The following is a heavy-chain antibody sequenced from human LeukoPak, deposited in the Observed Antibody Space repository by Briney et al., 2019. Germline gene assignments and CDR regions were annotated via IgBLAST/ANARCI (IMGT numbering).Heavy chain of an antibody. V-gene: IGHV3-53*01. CDR1: GFTVSSNY. Sequence: PGGSLRLSCAASGFTVSSNYMSWVRQAPGKGLEWVSVIYSGGSTYYADSVKGRFTISGDNSKNTLYLQMNSLRAEDTAVYYCARGGAQGYCSSTSCYEAFDIWGQGTMVTVSS. CDR3: ARGGAQGYCSSTSCYEAFDI. D-gene: IGHD2-2*01. CDR2: IYSGGST. J-gene: IGHJ3*02.